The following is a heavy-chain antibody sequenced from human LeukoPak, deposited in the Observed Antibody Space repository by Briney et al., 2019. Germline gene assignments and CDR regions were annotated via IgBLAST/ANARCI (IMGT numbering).Heavy chain of an antibody. J-gene: IGHJ6*03. CDR3: ARDHDVVLPNHYMDV. D-gene: IGHD2-2*01. Sequence: ASVKVSCKASGYTFTSYGISWVRQAPGQGLEWMGWISAYNGNTNYAQKLQGRVTMTTDTSTSTAYMELRSLRSDDTAVYYCARDHDVVLPNHYMDVWGKGTTVTVSS. CDR2: ISAYNGNT. CDR1: GYTFTSYG. V-gene: IGHV1-18*01.